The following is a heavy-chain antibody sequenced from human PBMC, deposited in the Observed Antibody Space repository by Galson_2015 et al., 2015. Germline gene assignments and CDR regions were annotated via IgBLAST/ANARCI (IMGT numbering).Heavy chain of an antibody. CDR2: VYPHDSDT. CDR3: ARGYDSSGHFDY. Sequence: QSGAEVKKAGESLEISCKTSGYRFTNYWIAWVRQMPGKGLEWMGIVYPHDSDTRYRPSFQGQVTISADKSINTAYLQWGSLKASDTAMYFCARGYDSSGHFDYWGQGTLVTVSS. J-gene: IGHJ4*02. D-gene: IGHD3-22*01. V-gene: IGHV5-51*01. CDR1: GYRFTNYW.